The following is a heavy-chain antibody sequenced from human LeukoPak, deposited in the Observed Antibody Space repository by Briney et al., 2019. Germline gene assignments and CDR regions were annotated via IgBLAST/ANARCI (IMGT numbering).Heavy chain of an antibody. J-gene: IGHJ4*02. CDR2: IHYSGST. Sequence: SETLSLTCTVSGGSISSYYWSWIRQPPGKGLEWIGYIHYSGSTNYNPSLKSRVTISVDTSKNQFSLKLSSVTAADTAVYYCARDPRYYYDSSGYIALLRRAPLDYWGQGTLVTVSS. D-gene: IGHD3-22*01. CDR1: GGSISSYY. CDR3: ARDPRYYYDSSGYIALLRRAPLDY. V-gene: IGHV4-59*12.